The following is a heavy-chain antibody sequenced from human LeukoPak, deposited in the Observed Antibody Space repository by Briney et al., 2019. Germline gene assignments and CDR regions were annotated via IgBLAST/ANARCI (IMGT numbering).Heavy chain of an antibody. V-gene: IGHV3-33*01. CDR2: IWYDESKE. CDR1: GFTFSSYG. J-gene: IGHJ4*02. CDR3: ARDLGGSYYCPKGVCSSDY. Sequence: SGGSLRLSCAASGFTFSSYGMHWVRQAPGKGLEWVAVIWYDESKEYYADSVKGRFTISRDNAKNTLYLQMNNLRAEDTAVYYCARDLGGSYYCPKGVCSSDYWGQGTLVTVSS. D-gene: IGHD2-8*01.